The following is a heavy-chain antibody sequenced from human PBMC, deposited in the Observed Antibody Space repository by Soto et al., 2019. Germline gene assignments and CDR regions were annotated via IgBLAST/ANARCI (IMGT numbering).Heavy chain of an antibody. CDR1: GGTFTSYN. V-gene: IGHV1-69*02. CDR3: VEGLRLGELSR. Sequence: QVHLVQSGAEVRKPGSSVKVSCQASGGTFTSYNMNWVRQAPGQGLEWMGRINPFAGVVNHAQKFQARVALTADKSTSTAYMELNSLTSEDTAVYYCVEGLRLGELSRWGQGTLVTVSS. J-gene: IGHJ4*02. D-gene: IGHD3-16*02. CDR2: INPFAGVV.